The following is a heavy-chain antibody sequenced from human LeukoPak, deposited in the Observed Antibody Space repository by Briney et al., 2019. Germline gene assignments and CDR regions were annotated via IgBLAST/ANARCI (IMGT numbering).Heavy chain of an antibody. CDR1: GFTFSSYW. CDR2: IKQDGSEK. J-gene: IGHJ6*03. Sequence: PGGSLRLSCAASGFTFSSYWMSWVRQAPGKGLEWVANIKQDGSEKYYVDSVKGRFTISRDNAKNSLYLQMNSLRAEATAVYYCARDGVDSSSWYYYYYMDVWGKGTTVTVSS. D-gene: IGHD6-13*01. V-gene: IGHV3-7*01. CDR3: ARDGVDSSSWYYYYYMDV.